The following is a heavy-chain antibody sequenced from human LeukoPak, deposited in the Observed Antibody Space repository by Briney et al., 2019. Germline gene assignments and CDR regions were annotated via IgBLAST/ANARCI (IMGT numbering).Heavy chain of an antibody. CDR3: ARESLGYCSSTSCFDAFDI. D-gene: IGHD2-2*01. CDR1: GDSVSSNSAA. CDR2: TYYRSKWYN. J-gene: IGHJ3*02. V-gene: IGHV6-1*01. Sequence: SQTLSLTCAISGDSVSSNSAAWNWIRQSPSRGLEWLGRTYYRSKWYNDYAVSVKSRITINPDTSKNQFSLQLNSVTPEDTAVYYCARESLGYCSSTSCFDAFDIWGQGTMVTVSS.